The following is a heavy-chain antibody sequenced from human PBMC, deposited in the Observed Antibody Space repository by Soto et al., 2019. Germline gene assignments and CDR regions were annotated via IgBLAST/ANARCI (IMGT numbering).Heavy chain of an antibody. Sequence: GGSTYYADSVRGRFTISRDNSKKNTLYLQMNSLRVEDTAVYYCAKGSAAVVVTGTRNWDYWCQGTLVTVSS. D-gene: IGHD6-19*01. J-gene: IGHJ4*02. CDR2: GGST. CDR3: AKGSAAVVVTGTRNWDY. V-gene: IGHV3-23*01.